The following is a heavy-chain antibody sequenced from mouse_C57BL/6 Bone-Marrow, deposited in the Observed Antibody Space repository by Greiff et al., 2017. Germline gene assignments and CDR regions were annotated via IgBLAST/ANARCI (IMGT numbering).Heavy chain of an antibody. V-gene: IGHV1-81*01. CDR1: GYTFTSYG. CDR3: ASPKIYYDYDGFAY. J-gene: IGHJ3*01. CDR2: IYPRSGST. Sequence: QVQLKQSGAELARPGASVKLSCKASGYTFTSYGISWVKQRTGQGLEWIGEIYPRSGSTYYNEKFKGKATLTADNSSSTAYMELRSLTSEDSAVYFCASPKIYYDYDGFAYWGQGTLVTVSA. D-gene: IGHD2-4*01.